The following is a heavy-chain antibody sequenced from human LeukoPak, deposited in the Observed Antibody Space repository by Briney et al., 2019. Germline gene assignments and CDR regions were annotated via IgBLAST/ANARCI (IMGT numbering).Heavy chain of an antibody. D-gene: IGHD1-26*01. CDR1: GGSFSGYY. Sequence: SETLSLTCAVYGGSFSGYYWSWIRQPPGKGLEWIGEINHSGNTKYNPSLQSRVTISVDTSKNQFSLKVNSMTAADTAVYYCARHRGSLVAATAGFDIWGQGTLVTVSS. V-gene: IGHV4-34*01. CDR2: INHSGNT. J-gene: IGHJ4*02. CDR3: ARHRGSLVAATAGFDI.